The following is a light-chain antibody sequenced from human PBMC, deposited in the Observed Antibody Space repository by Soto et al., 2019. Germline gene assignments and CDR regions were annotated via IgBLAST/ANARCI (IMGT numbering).Light chain of an antibody. CDR1: QNIIFY. V-gene: IGKV1-39*01. J-gene: IGKJ2*01. Sequence: DIQMTQSPSSLSASVGARVTITCRARQNIIFYLNWYQQKPGKAPKLLIYAASNLQSGGPSRFRGSESGTEFSLTISSPQPEDCANYFGQQSYTTPVYTFGQGTKLEIK. CDR3: QQSYTTPVYT. CDR2: AAS.